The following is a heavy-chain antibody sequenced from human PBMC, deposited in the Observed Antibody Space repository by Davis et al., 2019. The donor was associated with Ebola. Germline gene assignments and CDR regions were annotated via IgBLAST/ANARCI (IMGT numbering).Heavy chain of an antibody. J-gene: IGHJ4*02. D-gene: IGHD3-10*01. V-gene: IGHV3-23*01. CDR1: GFTFSSYA. Sequence: GESLKISCAASGFTFSSYAMSWVRQAPGKGLEWVSAISGSGGSTYYADSVKGRFTISRDNSKNTLYLQRNSLRAEDTAVYYCAKDRGGRGGYFDYWGQGTLVTVSS. CDR2: ISGSGGST. CDR3: AKDRGGRGGYFDY.